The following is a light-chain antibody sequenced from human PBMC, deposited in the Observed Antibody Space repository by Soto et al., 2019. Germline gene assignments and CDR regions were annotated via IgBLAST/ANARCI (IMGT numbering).Light chain of an antibody. Sequence: DIPMTQSPSTLSSSVGDRVTITCRASQSISTGLAWYQQKPGKAPNLLIYDASTLESGVPSRFSGSGSGTEFTLTISSLQPDDFATYYCQHYSTVWAFGQGTKVDIK. J-gene: IGKJ1*01. CDR2: DAS. V-gene: IGKV1-5*01. CDR3: QHYSTVWA. CDR1: QSISTG.